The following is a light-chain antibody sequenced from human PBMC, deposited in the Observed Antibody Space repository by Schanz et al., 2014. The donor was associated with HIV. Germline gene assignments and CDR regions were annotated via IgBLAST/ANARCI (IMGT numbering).Light chain of an antibody. Sequence: DIVMTQSPDSLAVSLGERATINCKSSQSILYSSNSKNYLAWYQQKPGQPPKLLIYWASTRESGVPDRFSGSGSGTDFTLTISSLQAEDVAVYFCQQYCSTPWTFGQGTNVKIK. V-gene: IGKV4-1*01. CDR3: QQYCSTPWT. J-gene: IGKJ1*01. CDR1: QSILYSSNSKNY. CDR2: WAS.